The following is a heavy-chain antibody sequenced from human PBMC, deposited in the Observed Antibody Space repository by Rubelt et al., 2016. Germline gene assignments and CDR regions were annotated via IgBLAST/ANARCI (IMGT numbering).Heavy chain of an antibody. CDR1: GYTFTDNF. Sequence: QVQLVQSGAEVRNPGASVKVSCKASGYTFTDNFLHWVRQAPGHGLEWMGRINPDSGGTNYAQTFQGRVTMTRDTSISTAYMQLSNRRSDETAVYDCAVSYNSQWVWGQGTLVTVSS. J-gene: IGHJ4*02. CDR2: INPDSGGT. V-gene: IGHV1-2*06. CDR3: AVSYNSQWV. D-gene: IGHD1-14*01.